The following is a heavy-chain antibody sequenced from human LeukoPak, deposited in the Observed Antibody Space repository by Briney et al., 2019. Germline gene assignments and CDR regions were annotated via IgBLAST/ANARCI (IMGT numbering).Heavy chain of an antibody. Sequence: GGSLRLSWAASGFTFSSYAMSWVRQAPGKGLEGVSTISGSGDTTHYADSVKGRFTISRDNYKNTLYLQMNSLRAEDTAEYYCAKARYYDSGGFFSVSYFDYWGQGTLVTVSS. CDR1: GFTFSSYA. V-gene: IGHV3-23*01. J-gene: IGHJ4*02. CDR2: ISGSGDTT. CDR3: AKARYYDSGGFFSVSYFDY. D-gene: IGHD3-22*01.